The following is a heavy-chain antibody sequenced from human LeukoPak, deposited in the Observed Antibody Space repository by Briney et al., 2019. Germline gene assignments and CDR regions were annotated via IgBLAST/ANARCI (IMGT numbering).Heavy chain of an antibody. D-gene: IGHD4-11*01. CDR3: SKAGDTNYYRHGDY. J-gene: IGHJ4*02. V-gene: IGHV3-23*01. CDR2: ISGNSGAT. Sequence: GGSLRLSCAASGFTFSSYPMSWVRQAPGRGLEWVSVISGNSGATYYADSVKGRFTISRDNAKNTVYLQMNNLRGEDTALYYCSKAGDTNYYRHGDYWGQGTLVTVSS. CDR1: GFTFSSYP.